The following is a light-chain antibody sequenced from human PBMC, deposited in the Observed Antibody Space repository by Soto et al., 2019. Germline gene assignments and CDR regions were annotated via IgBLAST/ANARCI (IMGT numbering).Light chain of an antibody. CDR1: QSVSSTY. CDR2: DAS. V-gene: IGKV3-20*01. J-gene: IGKJ1*01. Sequence: EIVLTQSPGTRSLSPGERATLSCRASQSVSSTYLAWYQQKPGQAPRLLIHDASVRATGIPDRFSGSGSGTDFTLIISRLEPEDFAMYYCQQYGSPPKTFGQGTKVDIK. CDR3: QQYGSPPKT.